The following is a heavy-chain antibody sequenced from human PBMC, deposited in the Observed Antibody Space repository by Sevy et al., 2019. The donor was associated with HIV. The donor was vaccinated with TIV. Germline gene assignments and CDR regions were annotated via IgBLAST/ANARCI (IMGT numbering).Heavy chain of an antibody. J-gene: IGHJ4*02. CDR2: INTYNGNT. CDR3: ARDTREKSFDY. CDR1: GYTFTSYT. Sequence: ASVKVSCKAFGYTFTSYTISWVRQAPGHGLEWMGWINTYNGNTNRAHKVQGRVTLTTDTTSTAYLELRSLRYDDTAVYYCARDTREKSFDYWGQGTVVTVSS. V-gene: IGHV1-18*01.